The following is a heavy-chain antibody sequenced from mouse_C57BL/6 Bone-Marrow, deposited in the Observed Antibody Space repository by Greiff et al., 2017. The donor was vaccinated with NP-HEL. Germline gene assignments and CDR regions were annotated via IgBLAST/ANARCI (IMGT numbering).Heavy chain of an antibody. Sequence: EVMLVESGGGLVKPGGSLKLSCAASGFTFSSYAMSWVRQTPEKRLEWVATISDGGSYTYYPDNVKGRFTISRDNAKNNLYLQMSHLKSEDTAMYYCARDGYYDYFDDWGQGTTLTVSS. CDR2: ISDGGSYT. CDR1: GFTFSSYA. V-gene: IGHV5-4*01. CDR3: ARDGYYDYFDD. D-gene: IGHD2-3*01. J-gene: IGHJ2*01.